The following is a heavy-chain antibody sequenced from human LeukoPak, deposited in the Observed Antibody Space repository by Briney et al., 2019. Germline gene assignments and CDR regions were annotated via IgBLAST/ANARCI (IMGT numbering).Heavy chain of an antibody. CDR2: IIPNSGGT. CDR1: GYTFTGYY. D-gene: IGHD3-3*01. J-gene: IGHJ4*02. V-gene: IGHV1-2*06. Sequence: ASVKVSCKASGYTFTGYYMHWVRQAPGQGLEWMGRIIPNSGGTKYAQKFQGRVTMTRDTSITTAYMELSRLRSDDTAVYYYARDRAYDREFDSWGQGTLVTVSS. CDR3: ARDRAYDREFDS.